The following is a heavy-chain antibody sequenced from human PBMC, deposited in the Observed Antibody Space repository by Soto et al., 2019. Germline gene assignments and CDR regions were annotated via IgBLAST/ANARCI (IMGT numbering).Heavy chain of an antibody. CDR2: IKQDGSES. CDR3: ASARHIGP. Sequence: GGSLRLSCADSGFTFRNYWMSWVRQAPGKGLEWVANIKQDGSESNYADSVKGRFTISRDNAENSLYLQMTSLRAEDTAVYYCASARHIGPWGQGTLVTVSS. V-gene: IGHV3-7*01. CDR1: GFTFRNYW. J-gene: IGHJ5*02. D-gene: IGHD2-21*01.